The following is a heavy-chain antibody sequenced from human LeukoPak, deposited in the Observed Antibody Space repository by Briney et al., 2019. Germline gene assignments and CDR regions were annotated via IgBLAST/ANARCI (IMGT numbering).Heavy chain of an antibody. CDR2: IRYDGSNK. V-gene: IGHV3-30*02. Sequence: GGSLRLSCAASGFTFSSYGTHWARQAPGKGLEWVAFIRYDGSNKYYADSVKGRFTISRDNSKNTLYLQMNSLRAEDTAVYYCAKDPGGSSILDYYYYMDVWGKGTTVTVSS. D-gene: IGHD3-10*01. CDR3: AKDPGGSSILDYYYYMDV. J-gene: IGHJ6*03. CDR1: GFTFSSYG.